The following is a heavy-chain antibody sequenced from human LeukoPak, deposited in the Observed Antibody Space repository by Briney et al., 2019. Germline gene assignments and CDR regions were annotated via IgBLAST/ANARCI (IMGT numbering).Heavy chain of an antibody. V-gene: IGHV4-59*01. J-gene: IGHJ4*02. Sequence: SETLSLTCTVSGGSISSYYWSWIRQPPGKGLEWIGYIYYSGSTNYNPSLKSRVTISVDTSKNQFSLKLSSVTAADTAVYYCARVGEEQWLVNYFDYWGQGTLVTVSS. D-gene: IGHD6-19*01. CDR3: ARVGEEQWLVNYFDY. CDR1: GGSISSYY. CDR2: IYYSGST.